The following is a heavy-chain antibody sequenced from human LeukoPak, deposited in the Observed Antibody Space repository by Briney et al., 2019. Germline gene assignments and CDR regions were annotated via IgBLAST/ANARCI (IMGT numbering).Heavy chain of an antibody. CDR3: ARDRYCSSTSCDAEYFQQ. D-gene: IGHD2-2*01. J-gene: IGHJ1*01. Sequence: ASVKVSCKASGYTFTGYYMHWVRQAPGQGLEWMGWINPNSGGTNYAQKFQGRVTMTRDTSISTAYMELSRLRSDDTAVYYCARDRYCSSTSCDAEYFQQWGQDTLVTVSS. CDR1: GYTFTGYY. CDR2: INPNSGGT. V-gene: IGHV1-2*02.